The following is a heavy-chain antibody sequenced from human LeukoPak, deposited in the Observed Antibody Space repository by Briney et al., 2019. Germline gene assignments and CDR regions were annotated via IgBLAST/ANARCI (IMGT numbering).Heavy chain of an antibody. CDR2: ISSRSSYI. D-gene: IGHD6-19*01. Sequence: GGSLRLSCAGSGFTFSRYNMNWFRQAPGKGLERVSSISSRSSYIFYADSVKGRFTISRDNAKNSLYLQMNRLGAEDTAVYYCARDAQWLVPEGYYYYMDVWGKGTTVTVSS. CDR3: ARDAQWLVPEGYYYYMDV. J-gene: IGHJ6*03. V-gene: IGHV3-21*01. CDR1: GFTFSRYN.